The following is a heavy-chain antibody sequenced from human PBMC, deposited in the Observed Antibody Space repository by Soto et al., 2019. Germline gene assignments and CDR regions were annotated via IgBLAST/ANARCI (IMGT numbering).Heavy chain of an antibody. CDR1: GVSITSCF. D-gene: IGHD3-3*01. J-gene: IGHJ4*02. CDR3: ARDDPVRYKLYFGF. Sequence: SETLSLTCTVSGVSITSCFWSWIRQTPGKGLDWIGWISFSGATYSNPSLKGRAALSVDTSENHLSLTLNSVTSADTAVYFCARDDPVRYKLYFGFWGEETRDTVSP. CDR2: ISFSGAT. V-gene: IGHV4-59*01.